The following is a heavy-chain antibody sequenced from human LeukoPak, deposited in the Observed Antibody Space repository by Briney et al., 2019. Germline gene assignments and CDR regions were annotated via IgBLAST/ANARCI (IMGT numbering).Heavy chain of an antibody. V-gene: IGHV3-23*01. CDR3: AKGRDSTSCYDN. Sequence: GGSLRLSCAASGFTFANCAMSWVRQAPGKGLEWVSAISGSGGGTYYADSVKGRFTISRDNSKNMLFLQMNSLRAEDTAVYYCAKGRDSTSCYDNWGQGTLVTVSS. CDR2: ISGSGGGT. D-gene: IGHD2-2*01. CDR1: GFTFANCA. J-gene: IGHJ4*02.